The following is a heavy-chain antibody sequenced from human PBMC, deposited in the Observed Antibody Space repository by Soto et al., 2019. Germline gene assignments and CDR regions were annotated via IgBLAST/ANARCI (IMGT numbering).Heavy chain of an antibody. J-gene: IGHJ4*02. D-gene: IGHD6-13*01. Sequence: CESLKISCQASGYSFSRNWLGWVRQMPWKGLEWMGIIYPGDSDTRYSPSFQGQVTISADKSISTAYLQWSSLKASDTSMYYCASGQLAREHIDYWGQATLVTSP. CDR2: IYPGDSDT. CDR3: ASGQLAREHIDY. CDR1: GYSFSRNW. V-gene: IGHV5-51*01.